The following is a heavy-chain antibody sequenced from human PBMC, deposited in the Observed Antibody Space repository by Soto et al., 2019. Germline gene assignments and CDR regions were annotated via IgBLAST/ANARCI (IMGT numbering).Heavy chain of an antibody. J-gene: IGHJ6*03. CDR1: GFTFTSYA. Sequence: GGSLRLSCAASGFTFTSYAMSWVRQAPGKGLEWVSGVSGSGGTTYYADSVKGRFSISRDNSKNTLYLQMNSLRAEDTAVYYCAKEYDYYMDVWGKGTTVTVSS. CDR3: AKEYDYYMDV. V-gene: IGHV3-23*01. CDR2: VSGSGGTT.